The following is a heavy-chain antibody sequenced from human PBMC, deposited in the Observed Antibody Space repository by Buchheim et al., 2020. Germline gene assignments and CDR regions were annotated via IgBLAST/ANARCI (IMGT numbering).Heavy chain of an antibody. J-gene: IGHJ4*02. CDR3: AREQQLVRNFDY. Sequence: QVQLVESGGGVVQPGRSLRLSCAASGFTFSSYAMHWVRQAPGKGLEWVAVISYDGSNKYYADSVKGRFTISRDNSKNTLYLQMNSLRAEDTAVYYCAREQQLVRNFDYGGQGT. CDR2: ISYDGSNK. CDR1: GFTFSSYA. D-gene: IGHD6-13*01. V-gene: IGHV3-30-3*01.